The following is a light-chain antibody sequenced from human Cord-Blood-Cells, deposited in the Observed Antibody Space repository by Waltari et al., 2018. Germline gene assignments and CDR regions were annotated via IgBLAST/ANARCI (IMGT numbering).Light chain of an antibody. CDR1: QSISSY. Sequence: DIQMTQSPSSLSASVGDRVTITCRASQSISSYLNWYQQKPGKAPKLLIYAASSLQSGVPSRFSGSGSGTDFTLTSSSLQPEDFATYYCQQSYSTLWTFGQGIKVEIK. CDR3: QQSYSTLWT. V-gene: IGKV1-39*01. CDR2: AAS. J-gene: IGKJ1*01.